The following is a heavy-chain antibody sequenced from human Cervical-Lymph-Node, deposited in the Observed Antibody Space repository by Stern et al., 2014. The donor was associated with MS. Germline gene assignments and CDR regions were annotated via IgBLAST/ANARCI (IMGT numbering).Heavy chain of an antibody. Sequence: QVQLVQSGAEVKKPGASVKVSCKASGYTFTSYDINWVRQATGQGLECMGWMNPNSGNTGYAQKFQGRVTMTRNTSISTAYMELSSLRSEDTAVYYCASAKYSSSWYESLSWFDPWGQGTLVTVSS. CDR2: MNPNSGNT. D-gene: IGHD6-13*01. CDR1: GYTFTSYD. CDR3: ASAKYSSSWYESLSWFDP. V-gene: IGHV1-8*01. J-gene: IGHJ5*02.